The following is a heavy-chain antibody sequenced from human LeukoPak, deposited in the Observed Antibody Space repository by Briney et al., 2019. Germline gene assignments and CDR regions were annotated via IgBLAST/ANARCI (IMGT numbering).Heavy chain of an antibody. D-gene: IGHD2-15*01. CDR1: GYTFISYG. J-gene: IGHJ6*02. Sequence: GASVKVSCKASGYTFISYGISWVRHAPGQGLEWMGWISGYNGSTNYAQKFQGRVTMTTDTSTSTAYLELRRLRSDDTAIYYCAREFCSGGGCYYYGMDVWGQGTTVTVS. V-gene: IGHV1-18*01. CDR2: ISGYNGST. CDR3: AREFCSGGGCYYYGMDV.